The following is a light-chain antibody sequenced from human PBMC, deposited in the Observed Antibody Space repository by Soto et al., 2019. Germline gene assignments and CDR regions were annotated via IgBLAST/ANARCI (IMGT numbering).Light chain of an antibody. CDR2: EVS. Sequence: QSALTQPASVSGSPGQSITISCTGTSSDVGGYNYVSWFQQHPGKAPKLMIYEVSNRPSGVSNRFSGSKSGNTASLTISGLQAEDEAAYYCNSYTRSNTYVFGNGTKVTVL. V-gene: IGLV2-14*01. CDR1: SSDVGGYNY. J-gene: IGLJ1*01. CDR3: NSYTRSNTYV.